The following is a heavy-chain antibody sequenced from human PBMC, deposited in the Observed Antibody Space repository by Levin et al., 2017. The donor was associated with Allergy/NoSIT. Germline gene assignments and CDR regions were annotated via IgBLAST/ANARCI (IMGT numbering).Heavy chain of an antibody. V-gene: IGHV4-34*01. CDR3: ARGPRRSYSSGWYGDWDY. D-gene: IGHD6-19*01. CDR2: INHSGST. J-gene: IGHJ4*02. CDR1: GGSFSGYY. Sequence: TSETLSLTCAVYGGSFSGYYWSWIRQPPGKGLEWIGEINHSGSTNYNPSLKSRVTISVDTSKNQFSLKLSSVTAADTAVYYCARGPRRSYSSGWYGDWDYWGQGTLVTVSS.